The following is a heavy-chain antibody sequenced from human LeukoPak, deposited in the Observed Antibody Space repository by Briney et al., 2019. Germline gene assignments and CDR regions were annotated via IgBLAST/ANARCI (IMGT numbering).Heavy chain of an antibody. J-gene: IGHJ5*02. CDR2: INHSGSA. D-gene: IGHD1-26*01. V-gene: IGHV4-34*01. CDR1: GGSFSGYL. Sequence: PSETLSLTCGVYGGSFSGYLWNWIRQPPGKGLEWLGEINHSGSANYHPSLKSRVTISVDTSKNQFSLSLSSVPGGDTAVYYCAGGAWESYYNWFDPRGQGTLVTVSS. CDR3: AGGAWESYYNWFDP.